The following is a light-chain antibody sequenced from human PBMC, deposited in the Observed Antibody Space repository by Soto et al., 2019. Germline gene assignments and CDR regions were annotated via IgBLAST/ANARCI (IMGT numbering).Light chain of an antibody. Sequence: QSVLTQPPSASGSPGQSVTISCIGTSSDVGGYNYVSWYQQHPGKAPKLMIYEVSKRPSGVPDRFSGSKSGNTASLTVSGLQAEVEADYYCSSYAASNNLGVFGGGTKVTVL. CDR1: SSDVGGYNY. J-gene: IGLJ2*01. V-gene: IGLV2-8*01. CDR2: EVS. CDR3: SSYAASNNLGV.